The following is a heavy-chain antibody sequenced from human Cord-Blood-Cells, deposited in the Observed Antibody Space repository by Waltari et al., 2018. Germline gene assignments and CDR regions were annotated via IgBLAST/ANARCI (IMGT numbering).Heavy chain of an antibody. J-gene: IGHJ4*02. V-gene: IGHV4-34*01. CDR1: GGSFSGYY. CDR2: INHSGST. Sequence: QVQLQQWGAGLLKPSETLSLTCAVYGGSFSGYYWSWIRQPPGKGLEWIGEINHSGSTNYNPSLKSRVTISVDTSKNQFSLKLSSVTAADTAVYYCARDRITMVQGAYYPSSNLYYFDYWGQGTLVTVSS. CDR3: ARDRITMVQGAYYPSSNLYYFDY. D-gene: IGHD3-10*01.